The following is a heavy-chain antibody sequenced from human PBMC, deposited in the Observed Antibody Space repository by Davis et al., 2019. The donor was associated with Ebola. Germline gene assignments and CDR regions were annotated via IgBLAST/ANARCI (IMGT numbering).Heavy chain of an antibody. CDR2: IWYDGSNK. V-gene: IGHV3-33*08. CDR3: ARAHLSSSSYYDFWSGYSYYYYGMDV. CDR1: GFTSDDYG. D-gene: IGHD3-3*01. J-gene: IGHJ6*02. Sequence: GGSLRLSCAASGFTSDDYGMHWVRQAPGKGLEWVAVIWYDGSNKYYADSVKGRFTISRDNSKNTLYLQMNSLRAEDTAVYYCARAHLSSSSYYDFWSGYSYYYYGMDVWGQGTTVTVSS.